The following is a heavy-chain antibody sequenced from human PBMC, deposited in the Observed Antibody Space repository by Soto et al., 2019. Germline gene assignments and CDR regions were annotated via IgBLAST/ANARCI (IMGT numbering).Heavy chain of an antibody. D-gene: IGHD3-10*01. Sequence: GGSLRLSCAASGFTFSSYGMHWVRQAPGKGLEWVAVISYDGSNKYYADSVKGRFTISRDNSKNTLYLQMNSLRAEDTAVYYCAKPMVRGVKLGWFDPWGQGTLVTVSS. J-gene: IGHJ5*02. V-gene: IGHV3-30*18. CDR1: GFTFSSYG. CDR2: ISYDGSNK. CDR3: AKPMVRGVKLGWFDP.